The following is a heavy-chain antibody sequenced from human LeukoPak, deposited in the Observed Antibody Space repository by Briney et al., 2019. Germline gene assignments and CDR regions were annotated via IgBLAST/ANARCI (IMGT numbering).Heavy chain of an antibody. V-gene: IGHV1-69*04. CDR1: GGTFSSYA. Sequence: SVKVSCKASGGTFSSYAISWVRQAPGQGLEWMGRTIPILGIANYAQKFQGRVTITADKSTSTAYMELSSLRSEDTAVYYCARAVDILTGYYLYWGQGTLVTVSS. J-gene: IGHJ4*02. CDR2: TIPILGIA. D-gene: IGHD3-9*01. CDR3: ARAVDILTGYYLY.